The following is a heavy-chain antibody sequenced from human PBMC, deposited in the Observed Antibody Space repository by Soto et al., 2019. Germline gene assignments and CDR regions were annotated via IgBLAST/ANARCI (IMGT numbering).Heavy chain of an antibody. Sequence: GGSLRLSCAASGFTFSSCAMHWVRQAPGEGLEWVALISYDGSNKYYADSVKGRFTISRDNSKNTLYLQMNSLRAEDTAVYYCAKVGGSYYHPYYFDYWGQGTLVTVSS. CDR2: ISYDGSNK. D-gene: IGHD1-26*01. V-gene: IGHV3-30-3*01. CDR1: GFTFSSCA. J-gene: IGHJ4*02. CDR3: AKVGGSYYHPYYFDY.